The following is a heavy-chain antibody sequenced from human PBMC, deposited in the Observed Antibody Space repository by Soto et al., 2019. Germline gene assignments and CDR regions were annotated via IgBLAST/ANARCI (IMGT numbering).Heavy chain of an antibody. D-gene: IGHD3-10*02. V-gene: IGHV1-18*01. CDR1: GYTFTSHG. Sequence: QVPLVPSGAEVKKPGASVKVSCKASGYTFTSHGISWVRQAPGQGLEWMGWLSAYNGNTNYAQKLQGRVTMTTDTSTSTADMELRSLRSDAAAVYYCARDAFDYYVSLWGQGTLVTVSS. CDR2: LSAYNGNT. CDR3: ARDAFDYYVSL. J-gene: IGHJ4*02.